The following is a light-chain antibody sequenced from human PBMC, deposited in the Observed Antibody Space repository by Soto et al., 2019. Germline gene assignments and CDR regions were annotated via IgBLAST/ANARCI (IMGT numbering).Light chain of an antibody. Sequence: ENVLTQSPATLSLSPGERATLSCRASQSVSSYLAWYQQKPGQAPRLLIYDASNRATGIPARFSGSGSGTDFTLTISSLEPEDFAVYYCQHRSDWPGLTFGGGTRVEIK. CDR2: DAS. CDR3: QHRSDWPGLT. J-gene: IGKJ4*01. CDR1: QSVSSY. V-gene: IGKV3-11*01.